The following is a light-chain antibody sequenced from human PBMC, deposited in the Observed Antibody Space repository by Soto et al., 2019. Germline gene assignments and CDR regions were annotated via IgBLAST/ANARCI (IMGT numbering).Light chain of an antibody. J-gene: IGKJ1*01. V-gene: IGKV4-1*01. CDR1: QSVFHNTNSKNY. CDR3: HQFYKSPWT. CDR2: WTS. Sequence: DIVMTQSPDSLAVSPGDRATLNCEYSQSVFHNTNSKNYISWFQKKPGQPPKLLIFWTSIRDSGVPDRFRGSGSGTHFTLTIDSLQPEDVAVYYCHQFYKSPWTFGQGTKVEIK.